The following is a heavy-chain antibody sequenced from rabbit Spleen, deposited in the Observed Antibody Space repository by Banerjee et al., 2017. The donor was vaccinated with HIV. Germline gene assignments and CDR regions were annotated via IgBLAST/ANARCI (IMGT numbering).Heavy chain of an antibody. D-gene: IGHD4-1*01. CDR3: VREVAARFHL. J-gene: IGHJ4*01. CDR1: GFDFSSYG. Sequence: QEQVVESGGGLVQPGGSLKLSCKASGFDFSSYGVSWVRQAPGKGLEWIGYIDPIFHITTYANWVNGRFSISRENTQNTVYLQLNSLTAADTATYFCVREVAARFHLWGQGTLVTVS. V-gene: IGHV1S47*01. CDR2: IDPIFHIT.